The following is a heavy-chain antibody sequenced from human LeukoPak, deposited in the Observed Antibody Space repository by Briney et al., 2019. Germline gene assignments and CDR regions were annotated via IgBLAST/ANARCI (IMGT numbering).Heavy chain of an antibody. Sequence: PSETLSLTSTVSGGSISSSSYYWGCIRQPPGKGLEWIGSIYYSGSTYYNPSLKSRVTISVDTSKNQFSLKLSSVTAAHTAVYYCARHSVAAGPRNWFDPWGQGILVTGSS. CDR1: GGSISSSSYY. J-gene: IGHJ5*02. CDR2: IYYSGST. D-gene: IGHD6-6*01. V-gene: IGHV4-39*07. CDR3: ARHSVAAGPRNWFDP.